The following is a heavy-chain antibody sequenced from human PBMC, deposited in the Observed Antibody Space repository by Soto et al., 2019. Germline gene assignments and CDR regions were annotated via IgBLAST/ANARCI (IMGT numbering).Heavy chain of an antibody. Sequence: PSETLSLTCTVSGGSISSYYWSWIRQPPGKGLEWIGYIFYSGSTNYNPSLKSRVTISVDTSKNHFSQNLSSVTAADTAVYYCARRYGYSFDYWGQGTLVTVSS. CDR1: GGSISSYY. D-gene: IGHD4-4*01. CDR3: ARRYGYSFDY. CDR2: IFYSGST. V-gene: IGHV4-59*01. J-gene: IGHJ4*02.